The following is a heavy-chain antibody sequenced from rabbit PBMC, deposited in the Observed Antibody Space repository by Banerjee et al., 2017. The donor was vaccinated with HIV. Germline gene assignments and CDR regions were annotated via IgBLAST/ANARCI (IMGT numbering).Heavy chain of an antibody. D-gene: IGHD4-1*01. J-gene: IGHJ4*01. CDR3: ARYSRAWGSFNL. CDR2: INTGSGGA. V-gene: IGHV1S40*01. Sequence: QSLEESGGDLVKPGASLTLTCTASGFSFSSGYDMCWVRQAPGKGLGWIACINTGSGGAYYASWAKGRFTISKTSSTTVMLQMTSLTAADTATYFCARYSRAWGSFNLWGPGTLVTVS. CDR1: GFSFSSGYD.